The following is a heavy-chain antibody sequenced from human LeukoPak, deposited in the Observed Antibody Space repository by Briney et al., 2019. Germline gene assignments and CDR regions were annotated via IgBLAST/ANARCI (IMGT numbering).Heavy chain of an antibody. Sequence: SETLSLTCTVSGGSISSGDYYWSWIRQPPGKGLEWIGYIYYSGSTYYNPSLKGRVTISVDTPKNQFSLKLSSVTAADTAVYYCARVDTATYWFDPWGQGTLVTVSS. V-gene: IGHV4-30-4*01. CDR2: IYYSGST. J-gene: IGHJ5*02. CDR3: ARVDTATYWFDP. D-gene: IGHD5-18*01. CDR1: GGSISSGDYY.